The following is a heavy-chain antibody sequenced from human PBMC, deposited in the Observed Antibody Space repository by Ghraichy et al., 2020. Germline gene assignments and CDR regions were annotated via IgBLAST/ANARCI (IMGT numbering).Heavy chain of an antibody. CDR2: IGTGGTNT. CDR1: GFNFNEFY. D-gene: IGHD2-15*01. CDR3: ARDDCSGGSCQQYYYYMDV. V-gene: IGHV3-11*06. Sequence: GSLNISCAASGFNFNEFYMTWIRQAPGRGLEWVSYIGTGGTNTQYADSVKGRFTISRDDAKNSLYLQMNSLRAEDTAVYYCARDDCSGGSCQQYYYYMDVWGKGTTVTVSS. J-gene: IGHJ6*03.